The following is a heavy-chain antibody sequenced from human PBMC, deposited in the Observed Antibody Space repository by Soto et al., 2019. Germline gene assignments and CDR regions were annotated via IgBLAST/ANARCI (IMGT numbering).Heavy chain of an antibody. V-gene: IGHV3-23*01. Sequence: TGGSLRLSCAASGFSFVNYAMNWVRQAPGKGLEWVSGLSGSGTSTYYADSVKGRFTISRDNSRDTLFLQMNSLTADDTAVYYCAKATKNGGWFHPFDSWGQGALVTVSS. J-gene: IGHJ4*02. CDR3: AKATKNGGWFHPFDS. CDR1: GFSFVNYA. D-gene: IGHD6-19*01. CDR2: LSGSGTST.